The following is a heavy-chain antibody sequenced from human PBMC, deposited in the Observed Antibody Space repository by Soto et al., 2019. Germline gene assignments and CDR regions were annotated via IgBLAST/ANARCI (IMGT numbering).Heavy chain of an antibody. D-gene: IGHD6-19*01. CDR2: ISTYNGNT. CDR1: GYTFTSYS. Sequence: GASVKVSCKASGYTFTSYSLSWVLDAPGQGLEWMGWISTYNGNTNYAQNLQGRVTMTTDISTNTAYMELRSLRSDDTAVYYCARVVGGIPVAGSWNWFDPWGQGTLVTVSS. V-gene: IGHV1-18*04. CDR3: ARVVGGIPVAGSWNWFDP. J-gene: IGHJ5*02.